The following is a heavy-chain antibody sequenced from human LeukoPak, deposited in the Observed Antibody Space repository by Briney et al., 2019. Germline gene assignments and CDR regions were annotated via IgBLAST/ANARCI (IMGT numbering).Heavy chain of an antibody. D-gene: IGHD3-3*01. J-gene: IGHJ4*02. V-gene: IGHV3-48*01. Sequence: GGSLRLSCAASGFTFSSYSMNWVRQSPGKGLEWVSYISSGSSTIYYADSVKGRFTISRDNAKNSLYLQMNSLRAEDTAVYYCASGSEYLEWNFDYWGQGTLVTVSS. CDR1: GFTFSSYS. CDR3: ASGSEYLEWNFDY. CDR2: ISSGSSTI.